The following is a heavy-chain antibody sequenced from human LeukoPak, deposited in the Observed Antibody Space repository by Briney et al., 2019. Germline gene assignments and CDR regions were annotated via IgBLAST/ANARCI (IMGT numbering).Heavy chain of an antibody. D-gene: IGHD3-10*01. Sequence: SETLSLTCTVSGGSISSSTFYWGWIRQPPGKGLEWIGSLYYSGSTYYNPSLKSRVTISVDTSKNQFSLKLSSVTAADTAVYYCARDLSLYYYGSGSLPQDVVFDYWGQGTLVTVSS. CDR2: LYYSGST. CDR1: GGSISSSTFY. V-gene: IGHV4-39*02. J-gene: IGHJ4*02. CDR3: ARDLSLYYYGSGSLPQDVVFDY.